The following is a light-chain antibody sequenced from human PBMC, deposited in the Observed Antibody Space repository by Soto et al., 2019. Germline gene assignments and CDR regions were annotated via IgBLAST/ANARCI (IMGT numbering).Light chain of an antibody. CDR3: QQFRT. CDR2: GAS. CDR1: QSISSSY. V-gene: IGKV3-20*01. Sequence: EIVLTQSPGTLSLSPGERATLSCRARQSISSSYLAWYQQKPGQAPRLLIYGASSRATGIPDRFSGSGSGTDFTLTISRLEPEDFAVYYCQQFRTFGPGTKVDIK. J-gene: IGKJ3*01.